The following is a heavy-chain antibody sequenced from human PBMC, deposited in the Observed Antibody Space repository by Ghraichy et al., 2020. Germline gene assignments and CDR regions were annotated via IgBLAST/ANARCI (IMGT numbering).Heavy chain of an antibody. D-gene: IGHD1-26*01. Sequence: SETLSLTCTVSGGSISYYYWSWIRQPPGKGLEWIGYIYSSGSANYNPSLKSRVTISIDTSKNQFSLKLSSVTAADTAVYHCARHVGELRGGNWFDPWGQGTLVTVSS. CDR3: ARHVGELRGGNWFDP. V-gene: IGHV4-59*08. CDR1: GGSISYYY. CDR2: IYSSGSA. J-gene: IGHJ5*02.